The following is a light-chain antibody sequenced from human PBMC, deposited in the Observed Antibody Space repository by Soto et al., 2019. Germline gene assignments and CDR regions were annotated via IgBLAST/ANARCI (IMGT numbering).Light chain of an antibody. CDR2: VNSDGSH. J-gene: IGLJ3*02. Sequence: QPVLTQSPSASASLGASVKLTCTLSSGHSSYAIAWHQQQPEKGPRYLMKVNSDGSHSKGDGIPDRFSGSSSGAERYLTISSLQSEDEADYYCQTWGTGPWVFGGGTKLPS. V-gene: IGLV4-69*01. CDR3: QTWGTGPWV. CDR1: SGHSSYA.